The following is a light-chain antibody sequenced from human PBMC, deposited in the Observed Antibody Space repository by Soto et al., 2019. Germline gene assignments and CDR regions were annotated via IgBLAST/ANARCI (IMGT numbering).Light chain of an antibody. J-gene: IGKJ3*01. CDR3: QQGNNWPIFT. Sequence: EIVLTQSPATLSLSPGERATLSCRASQSGSTSLAWYQQKPGQAPRRLIYTTSNSATGIPARFSGSGSRTDFTLTISSLEPEDFAVYYCQQGNNWPIFTFGPGTKVDIK. CDR1: QSGSTS. CDR2: TTS. V-gene: IGKV3-11*01.